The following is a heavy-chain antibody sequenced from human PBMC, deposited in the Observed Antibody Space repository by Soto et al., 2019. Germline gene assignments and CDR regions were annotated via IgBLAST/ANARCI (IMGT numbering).Heavy chain of an antibody. Sequence: EVQLLESGGGLVQPGGSLRLSCAASGFTFSTYAMNWVRQAPGKGLEWVSGISGSGDSTYYADSVKGRFTVSRDNSKXXXXXXXXXXXXXXXXXXXXXXXXXXXXXFDYWGQGTLVTVSP. J-gene: IGHJ4*02. CDR3: XXXXXXXXXFDY. CDR1: GFTFSTYA. CDR2: ISGSGDST. V-gene: IGHV3-23*01.